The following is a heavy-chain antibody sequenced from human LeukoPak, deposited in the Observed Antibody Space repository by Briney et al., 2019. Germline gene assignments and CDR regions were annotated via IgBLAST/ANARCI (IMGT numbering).Heavy chain of an antibody. J-gene: IGHJ4*02. D-gene: IGHD3-10*01. CDR1: GFAFSTYE. CDR2: LSSSAGTI. Sequence: GGSLRLSCAASGFAFSTYEMNWVRQAPGKGLEWISYLSSSAGTIYYADSVKGRFTISRDNAKNSLYLQMNSLRVEDTAVYYCARDRALDNWGQGTLVTVSS. V-gene: IGHV3-48*03. CDR3: ARDRALDN.